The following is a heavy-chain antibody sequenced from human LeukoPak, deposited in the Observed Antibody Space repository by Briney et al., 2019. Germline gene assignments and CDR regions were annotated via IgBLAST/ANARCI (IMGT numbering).Heavy chain of an antibody. CDR2: ISGSGGST. Sequence: GGSLRLSCAASGFTFSSYAMSWVRQAPGKGLEWVSAISGSGGSTYYADSVKGRFTISRDNSKNTLYLQMNSLRAEDTAVYYCARGAVYYYDSSGYSGPGDAYYFDYWGQGTLVTVSS. CDR1: GFTFSSYA. J-gene: IGHJ4*02. V-gene: IGHV3-23*01. CDR3: ARGAVYYYDSSGYSGPGDAYYFDY. D-gene: IGHD3-22*01.